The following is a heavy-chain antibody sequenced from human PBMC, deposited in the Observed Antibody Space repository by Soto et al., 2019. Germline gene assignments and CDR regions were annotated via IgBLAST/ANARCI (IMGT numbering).Heavy chain of an antibody. J-gene: IGHJ4*02. CDR1: GFLFTDYY. V-gene: IGHV3-11*06. CDR2: IDGSSDYT. Sequence: GGSLRLSCTASGFLFTDYYMSWIRQPPGKGLEWLAYIDGSSDYTNSADSVKGRFTISRDNAKNSVFLQMNNLRADDTAVYYCARDLRFSSTNYFDFWGRGTRVTVSS. CDR3: ARDLRFSSTNYFDF. D-gene: IGHD2-8*01.